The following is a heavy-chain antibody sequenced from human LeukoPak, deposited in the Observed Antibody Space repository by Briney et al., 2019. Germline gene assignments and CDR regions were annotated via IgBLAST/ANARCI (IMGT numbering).Heavy chain of an antibody. Sequence: GGSLRLSCAASGFPFSSYGMHGVRHAPGKGLEWVAVISYVGSNKYYADSVKGRFTISRDNSKNTLYLQMNSLRAEDTAVYYCAKARPYYYDSSGSSAFDYWGQGTLVTVSS. CDR1: GFPFSSYG. CDR3: AKARPYYYDSSGSSAFDY. D-gene: IGHD3-22*01. V-gene: IGHV3-30*18. J-gene: IGHJ4*02. CDR2: ISYVGSNK.